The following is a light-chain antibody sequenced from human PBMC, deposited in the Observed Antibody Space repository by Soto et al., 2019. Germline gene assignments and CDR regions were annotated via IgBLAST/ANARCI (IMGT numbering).Light chain of an antibody. Sequence: QSVLTQPASVSGSPGQSITISCTGTSSDVGGYNLVSWYQQHPGKAPKLIIYEGTKRPSGVSNRFSGSKSGNTASLTISGLQAEDEADYFCCSYAGSRNYVLFGGGTKVTVL. CDR3: CSYAGSRNYVL. CDR2: EGT. V-gene: IGLV2-23*01. CDR1: SSDVGGYNL. J-gene: IGLJ2*01.